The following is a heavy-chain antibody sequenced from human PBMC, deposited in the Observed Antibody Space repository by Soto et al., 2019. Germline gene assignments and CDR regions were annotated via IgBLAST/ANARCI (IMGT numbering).Heavy chain of an antibody. CDR1: GGSFSGYY. Sequence: QVKLQQWGAGLLKPSETLSLTCAVYGGSFSGYYWSWIRQPPGKGLEWIGEINHSGSTNYNPSLQSRVTISLDTSQNQFTRKLRSVTAADTAVYSCASKGRYFDWLSHQHWGQGTLVTVS. V-gene: IGHV4-34*01. CDR3: ASKGRYFDWLSHQH. J-gene: IGHJ1*01. CDR2: INHSGST. D-gene: IGHD3-9*01.